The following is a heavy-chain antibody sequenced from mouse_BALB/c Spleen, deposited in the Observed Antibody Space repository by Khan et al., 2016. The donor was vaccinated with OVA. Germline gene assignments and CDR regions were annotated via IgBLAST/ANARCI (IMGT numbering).Heavy chain of an antibody. CDR1: GYTFTDYN. Sequence: VRLQQSGPEVVKPGASVKIPCKASGYTFTDYNIDWVRQSHGKSLEWIGDINPNIGYTIYNQKFKGKATLTVDKSSSTAYMELRSLTSEDTAVYYCSISRYAMFGYWGQGTALTVSS. V-gene: IGHV1-18*01. CDR2: INPNIGYT. D-gene: IGHD1-1*01. J-gene: IGHJ2*01. CDR3: SISRYAMFGY.